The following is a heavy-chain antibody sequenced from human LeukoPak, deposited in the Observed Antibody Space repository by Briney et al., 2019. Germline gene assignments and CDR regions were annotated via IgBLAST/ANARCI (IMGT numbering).Heavy chain of an antibody. Sequence: LGASVKVSCKASGYTFTGYHIHWVRQAPGQGLEWMGWINPNSGGANSAQKFLGRVSMTRDTSISTVYMDLTSLRSDDTAIYYCARDSGSSGWDPTSFLDYWGRGTVVTVSS. J-gene: IGHJ4*02. CDR2: INPNSGGA. V-gene: IGHV1-2*03. CDR3: ARDSGSSGWDPTSFLDY. D-gene: IGHD6-19*01. CDR1: GYTFTGYH.